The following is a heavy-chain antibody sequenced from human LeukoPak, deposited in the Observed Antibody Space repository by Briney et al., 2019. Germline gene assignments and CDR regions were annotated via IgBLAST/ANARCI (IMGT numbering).Heavy chain of an antibody. V-gene: IGHV3-21*01. Sequence: GGSLRLSCAASGFTFSSYSMNWVRQAPGKGLEWVSSISSSSSYIYYADSVKGRFTISRDNSKNTLYLQMNSLRAEDTAVYYCARGTTTVPTDYWGQGTLVTVSS. CDR3: ARGTTTVPTDY. CDR2: ISSSSSYI. J-gene: IGHJ4*02. D-gene: IGHD4-17*01. CDR1: GFTFSSYS.